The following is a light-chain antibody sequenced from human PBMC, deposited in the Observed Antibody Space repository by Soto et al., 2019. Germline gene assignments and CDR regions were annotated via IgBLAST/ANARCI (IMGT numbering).Light chain of an antibody. CDR2: AAS. V-gene: IGKV1-39*01. CDR3: QHSYSTPWT. Sequence: DIQMTQSPSSLSASVGDRVTITCRASQSISSYLNWYQQKPGKAPKLLIYAASSLQSGVPSTFSGSGSGTDFTLTISSLQPYDFATYYCQHSYSTPWTFGQGTKVEIK. CDR1: QSISSY. J-gene: IGKJ1*01.